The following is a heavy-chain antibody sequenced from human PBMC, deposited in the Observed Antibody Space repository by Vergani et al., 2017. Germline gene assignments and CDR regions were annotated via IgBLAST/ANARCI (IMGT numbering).Heavy chain of an antibody. V-gene: IGHV3-23*01. CDR2: ISGSGGST. Sequence: EVQLLESGGGLVQPGGSLRLSCAASGFTFSSYAMSWVRQAPGKGLEWVSAISGSGGSTYYADSVKGRFTISRDNSKNTLYLQMNSLRAEDTAVYYCAKPRIAAAGIRPQAVDIWGQGTMGSGSS. D-gene: IGHD6-13*01. J-gene: IGHJ3*02. CDR3: AKPRIAAAGIRPQAVDI. CDR1: GFTFSSYA.